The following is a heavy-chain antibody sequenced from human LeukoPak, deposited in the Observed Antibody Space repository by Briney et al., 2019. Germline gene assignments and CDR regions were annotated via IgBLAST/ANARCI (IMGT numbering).Heavy chain of an antibody. V-gene: IGHV3-48*01. CDR1: GFTFSSYR. CDR3: AELGITMIGGV. Sequence: PGGSLRLSCAASGFTFSSYRMNWVRQAPGKGLEWVSYISSSSSTIYYADSVKGRFTISRDNAKNSLYLQMNSLRAEDTAVYYCAELGITMIGGVWGKGTTATISS. J-gene: IGHJ6*04. CDR2: ISSSSSTI. D-gene: IGHD3-10*02.